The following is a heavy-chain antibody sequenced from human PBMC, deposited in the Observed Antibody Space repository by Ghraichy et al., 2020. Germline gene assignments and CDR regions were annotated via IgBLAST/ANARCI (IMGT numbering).Heavy chain of an antibody. D-gene: IGHD2-2*01. CDR1: GFTFSNYA. CDR2: ISDSGGST. CDR3: AKHRCSSTSCFPVNWFDP. Sequence: GGSLRLSCAASGFTFSNYAMSWVRQAPGKGLEWVSVISDSGGSTYYADSVKGRFTISRDNSKNTLYLQMNSLRAEDTAVYYCAKHRCSSTSCFPVNWFDPWGQGTLVTVSS. V-gene: IGHV3-23*01. J-gene: IGHJ5*02.